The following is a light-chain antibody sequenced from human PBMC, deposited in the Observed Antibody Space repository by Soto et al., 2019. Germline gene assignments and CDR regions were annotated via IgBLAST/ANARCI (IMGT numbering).Light chain of an antibody. CDR1: QIVSTH. CDR2: ETS. J-gene: IGKJ2*01. CDR3: QQRINWPET. V-gene: IGKV3-11*01. Sequence: DIVLTQSPATVSLSPGQRVTLSCRASQIVSTHLAWYQHKPGQSPRLLMYETSKRATGTPVRFSGSGSGTDFILTINNLQPEDFAVYFCQQRINWPETFGQGTKV.